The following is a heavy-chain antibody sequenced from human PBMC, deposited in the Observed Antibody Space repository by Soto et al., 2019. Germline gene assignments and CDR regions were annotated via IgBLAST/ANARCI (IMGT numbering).Heavy chain of an antibody. J-gene: IGHJ6*02. CDR1: GYTFTSYG. D-gene: IGHD4-4*01. CDR2: ISAYNGNT. Sequence: ASVKVSCKASGYTFTSYGISWVRQAPGQGLEWMGWISAYNGNTNYAQKLQGRVTMTTDTSTSTAYMELRSLRSDDTAVYYCARADYTRSYYYYGMDVWGQGTTVTVSS. CDR3: ARADYTRSYYYYGMDV. V-gene: IGHV1-18*01.